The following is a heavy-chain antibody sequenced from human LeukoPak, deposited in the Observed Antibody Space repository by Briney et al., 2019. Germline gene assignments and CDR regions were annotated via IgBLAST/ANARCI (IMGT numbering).Heavy chain of an antibody. CDR2: INHSGST. J-gene: IGHJ4*02. CDR1: GGSFSGYY. Sequence: SETLSLTCAVYGGSFSGYYWSWIRQPPGKGLEWIGEINHSGSTNYNPSLKSRVTISVDTSKNQFSLKLSSVTAADTAVYYCASVVVAATLFYYWGQGTLVTVSS. V-gene: IGHV4-34*01. D-gene: IGHD2-15*01. CDR3: ASVVVAATLFYY.